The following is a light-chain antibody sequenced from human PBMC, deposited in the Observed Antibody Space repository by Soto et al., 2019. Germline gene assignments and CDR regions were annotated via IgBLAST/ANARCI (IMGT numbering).Light chain of an antibody. CDR2: GAS. J-gene: IGKJ1*01. V-gene: IGKV3-15*01. CDR1: QSVSSN. Sequence: EIVMTQSPATLSVSPGERATLSCRASQSVSSNLAWYQQKPGQAPRLLIYGASTRATGIPARFSGSGSGTEFTLTISSLQSEDFAVYSCQQDNNWPTETFGQGTKVEI. CDR3: QQDNNWPTET.